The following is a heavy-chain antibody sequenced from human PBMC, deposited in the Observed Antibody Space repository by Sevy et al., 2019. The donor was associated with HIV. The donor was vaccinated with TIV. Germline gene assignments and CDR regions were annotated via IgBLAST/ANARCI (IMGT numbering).Heavy chain of an antibody. V-gene: IGHV3-30*03. D-gene: IGHD4-17*01. J-gene: IGHJ4*02. CDR3: ARDLEFYDYGDYGPAFMPDY. Sequence: GGSLRLSCAASGFTFSNYGMHWVRQAPGKGLEWVAVISYDGSNKYYADSVKGRFTISRDIAKNTLHLQMNSLRAEDTAVYYCARDLEFYDYGDYGPAFMPDYWGQGTLVTVSS. CDR1: GFTFSNYG. CDR2: ISYDGSNK.